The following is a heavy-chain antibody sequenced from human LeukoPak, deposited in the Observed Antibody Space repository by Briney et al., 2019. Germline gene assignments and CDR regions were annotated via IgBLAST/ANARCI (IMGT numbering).Heavy chain of an antibody. CDR3: ARHDVTMVRGVVLHAFDI. CDR2: IYYSGST. D-gene: IGHD3-10*01. Sequence: PSETLSLTCTVSGGSISGHYWSWIRQPPGKGLEWIGYIYYSGSTNYNPSLKSRVTISVDTSKNQFSLKLSSVTAADTAVYYCARHDVTMVRGVVLHAFDIWGQGTMVTVSS. CDR1: GGSISGHY. J-gene: IGHJ3*02. V-gene: IGHV4-59*08.